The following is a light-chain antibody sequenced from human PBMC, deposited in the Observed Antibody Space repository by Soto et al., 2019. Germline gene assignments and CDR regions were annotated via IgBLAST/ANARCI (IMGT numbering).Light chain of an antibody. CDR3: CSYAGSYTYV. CDR1: SSDVGGYNY. Sequence: QSALTQPRSVSGSPGQSVIISCTGTSSDVGGYNYVSWYQQHPGKAPKFMIYDVSKRPSGVPDRFSGSKSGNTASLTISGLQAEDEADYYCCSYAGSYTYVFGTGTKLTVL. CDR2: DVS. V-gene: IGLV2-11*01. J-gene: IGLJ1*01.